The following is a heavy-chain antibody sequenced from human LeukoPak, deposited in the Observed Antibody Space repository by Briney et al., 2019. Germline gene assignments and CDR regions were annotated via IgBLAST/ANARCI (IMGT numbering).Heavy chain of an antibody. CDR2: IYYSGST. J-gene: IGHJ5*02. V-gene: IGHV4-59*01. D-gene: IGHD3-22*01. Sequence: SETLSLTCAVSGGSISSYYWSCIRHPPGKGLEWIGHIYYSGSTNYNPSLKSRVTISVDTSKNQFHLKLSSVTAADTAVYYCARGSYDSSCDARFDPWVQG. CDR3: ARGSYDSSCDARFDP. CDR1: GGSISSYY.